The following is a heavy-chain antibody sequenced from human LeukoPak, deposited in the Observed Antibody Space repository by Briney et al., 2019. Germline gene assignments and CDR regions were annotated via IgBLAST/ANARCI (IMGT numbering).Heavy chain of an antibody. Sequence: ASVKVSCKASGYSFTSYFIQWVRQAPGQGLEWMGVINPSGGRTSYAQKFQGRVTMTRDTATTTVYLDLSSLTSEDTAVYYCATEVPGSYHFDYWGQGTLVTVSS. CDR3: ATEVPGSYHFDY. CDR1: GYSFTSYF. V-gene: IGHV1-46*01. D-gene: IGHD1-14*01. J-gene: IGHJ4*02. CDR2: INPSGGRT.